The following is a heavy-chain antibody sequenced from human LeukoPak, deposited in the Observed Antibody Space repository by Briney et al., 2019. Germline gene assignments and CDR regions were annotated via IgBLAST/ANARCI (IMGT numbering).Heavy chain of an antibody. J-gene: IGHJ2*01. CDR2: MNPNSGNT. V-gene: IGHV1-8*03. CDR3: ARFSSSGWKAQNWYFDL. Sequence: ASVKVSCKASGYTFTSYDINWVRQATGRGLEWMGWMNPNSGNTGYAQKFQGRVTITRNTSISTAYMELSSLRSEDTAVYYCARFSSSGWKAQNWYFDLWGRGTLVTVSS. D-gene: IGHD6-19*01. CDR1: GYTFTSYD.